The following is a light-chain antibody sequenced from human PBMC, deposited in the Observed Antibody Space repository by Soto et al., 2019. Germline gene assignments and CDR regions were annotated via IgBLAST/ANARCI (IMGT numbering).Light chain of an antibody. V-gene: IGKV1-39*02. J-gene: IGKJ5*01. Sequence: DIQITQSPSCLSSSVGDRVTITGRRRQSISGYLNWYRHKPGKGHTLLIYDASTLQSGVPSRFRGSGSGTDFTLTISRLEPEDFAVYYCQKYGSSPITFGQGTRLEIK. CDR2: DAS. CDR1: QSISGY. CDR3: QKYGSSPIT.